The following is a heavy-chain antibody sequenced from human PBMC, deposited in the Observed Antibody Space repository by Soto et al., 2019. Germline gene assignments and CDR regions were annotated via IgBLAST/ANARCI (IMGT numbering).Heavy chain of an antibody. J-gene: IGHJ4*02. CDR2: ISGSGGST. CDR1: GFTFSSYA. V-gene: IGHV3-23*01. Sequence: GGSLRLSCAASGFTFSSYAMSWVRQAPGKGLEWVSAISGSGGSTYYADSVKGRFTISRDNSKNTLYLQMNSLRAEDTAVYYCAKVEMGSSWYPVDSWGQGTLVTVSS. CDR3: AKVEMGSSWYPVDS. D-gene: IGHD6-13*01.